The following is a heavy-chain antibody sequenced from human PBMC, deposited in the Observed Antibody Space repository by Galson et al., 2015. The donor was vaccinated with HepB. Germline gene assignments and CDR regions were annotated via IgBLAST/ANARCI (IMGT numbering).Heavy chain of an antibody. D-gene: IGHD2-21*01. CDR1: GFTFSSYS. V-gene: IGHV3-21*01. CDR3: AREPIEPYCGGDCWPSEAFDI. CDR2: ISSSSSYI. Sequence: SLRLSCAASGFTFSSYSMNWVRQAPGKGLEWVSSISSSSSYIYYADSVKGRFTISRDNAKNSLYLQMNSLRAEDTAVYYCAREPIEPYCGGDCWPSEAFDIWGQGTMVTVSS. J-gene: IGHJ3*02.